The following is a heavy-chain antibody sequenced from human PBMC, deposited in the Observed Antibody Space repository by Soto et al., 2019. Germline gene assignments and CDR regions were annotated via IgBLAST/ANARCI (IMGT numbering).Heavy chain of an antibody. Sequence: PSETLSLTCTVSGGSISSSSYYWGWIRQPPGKGLEWIGSIYYSGSTYYNPSLTSRVTISVDTSKNQFSLKLSSVPAAATAVYHCARHLRNHGDFQRWYYYYYGMDVWGQGNTVTV. D-gene: IGHD4-17*01. J-gene: IGHJ6*02. CDR1: GGSISSSSYY. V-gene: IGHV4-39*01. CDR3: ARHLRNHGDFQRWYYYYYGMDV. CDR2: IYYSGST.